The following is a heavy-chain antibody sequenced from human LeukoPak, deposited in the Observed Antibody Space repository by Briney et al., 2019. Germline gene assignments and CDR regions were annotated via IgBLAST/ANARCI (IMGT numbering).Heavy chain of an antibody. Sequence: SETLSLTCAVYGGSFSGYYWSWLRQPPGKGLEWIGEINHSGSTNYNPSLKSRVTISVDTSKSQFSLKLSSVTAADTAVYYCARGLNTLGMDVWGQGTTATVSS. D-gene: IGHD1/OR15-1a*01. CDR2: INHSGST. J-gene: IGHJ6*02. CDR3: ARGLNTLGMDV. CDR1: GGSFSGYY. V-gene: IGHV4-34*01.